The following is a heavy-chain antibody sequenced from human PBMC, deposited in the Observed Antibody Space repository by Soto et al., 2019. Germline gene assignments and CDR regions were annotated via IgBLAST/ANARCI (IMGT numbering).Heavy chain of an antibody. CDR2: IYYSGST. J-gene: IGHJ3*02. D-gene: IGHD3-10*01. CDR3: ARHIMVRGVKRAFDI. V-gene: IGHV4-39*01. CDR1: GGSISSSSYY. Sequence: QLQLQESGPGLVKPSETLSLTCTVSGGSISSSSYYWGWIRQPPGKGLEWIGSIYYSGSTYYNPSLKSRVTISVDTSKNQFSLKLSPVTAADTAVYYCARHIMVRGVKRAFDIWGQGTMVTVSS.